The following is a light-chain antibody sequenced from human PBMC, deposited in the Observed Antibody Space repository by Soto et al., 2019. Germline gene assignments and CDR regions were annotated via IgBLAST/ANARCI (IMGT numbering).Light chain of an antibody. CDR1: QSVSSSS. Sequence: EIVLTQSPGTLSLSPGERATLSCRASQSVSSSSLAWYQQKPGQAPRLPIYGASRRATGISDRFSGGGSGTDFTLTISRLEPEDFVVYYCQQYGSSPRTFGQGTTVEIK. CDR2: GAS. CDR3: QQYGSSPRT. J-gene: IGKJ1*01. V-gene: IGKV3-20*01.